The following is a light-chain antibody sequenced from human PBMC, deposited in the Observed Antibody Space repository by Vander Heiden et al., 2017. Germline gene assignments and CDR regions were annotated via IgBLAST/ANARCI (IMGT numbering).Light chain of an antibody. J-gene: IGKJ1*01. CDR3: QQYGSSPRT. Sequence: DIVLTQPPGPLSLSPGERATLSCRASQSVSSTYLVWYQQKPGQAPRLLIYGASSRATGIPDRFSGSGSGTDFTLTINRLEPEDFAVYYCQQYGSSPRTFGQGTKVEVK. CDR1: QSVSSTY. CDR2: GAS. V-gene: IGKV3-20*01.